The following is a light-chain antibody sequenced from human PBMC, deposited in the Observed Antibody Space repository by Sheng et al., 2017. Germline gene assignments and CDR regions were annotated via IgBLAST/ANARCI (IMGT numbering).Light chain of an antibody. J-gene: IGKJ1*01. V-gene: IGKV3-20*01. CDR2: ASS. CDR3: QQYGSSPWT. Sequence: ETVLTQSPATLSLSPGETATLSCRASQSVAHAYLAWYQQQPGQAPRLLIYASSTRATGIPDRFSGRASETDFTLTINRLEPEDFAVYFCQQYGSSPWTFAQGTKVEIK. CDR1: QSVAHAY.